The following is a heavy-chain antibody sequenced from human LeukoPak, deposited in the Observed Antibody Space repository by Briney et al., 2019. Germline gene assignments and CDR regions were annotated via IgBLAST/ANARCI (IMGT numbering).Heavy chain of an antibody. Sequence: SETLSLTCTVSGGSISTSSYYWGWIRQPPGKGLEWIGSIYYSGSTYYNSSLKSRVTISLDTSKNQFSLKLSSVTAADAAVYYCASSGSYYPRNAFDIWGQGTMVTVSS. CDR1: GGSISTSSYY. J-gene: IGHJ3*02. CDR2: IYYSGST. D-gene: IGHD1-26*01. V-gene: IGHV4-39*07. CDR3: ASSGSYYPRNAFDI.